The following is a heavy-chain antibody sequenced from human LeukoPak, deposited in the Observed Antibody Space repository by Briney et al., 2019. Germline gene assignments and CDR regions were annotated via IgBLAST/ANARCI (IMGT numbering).Heavy chain of an antibody. CDR3: ARDGPGYSFDY. CDR1: GFTFIGYE. J-gene: IGHJ4*02. Sequence: QPGGSLRLSCAASGFTFIGYEMHWVRQAPGEGLEWVSCISTSGMTIYYADSVKGRFTFSRDNARNSLYLQMNSLRAEDTAVYYCARDGPGYSFDYWGQGTLVTVSS. CDR2: ISTSGMTI. D-gene: IGHD5-18*01. V-gene: IGHV3-48*03.